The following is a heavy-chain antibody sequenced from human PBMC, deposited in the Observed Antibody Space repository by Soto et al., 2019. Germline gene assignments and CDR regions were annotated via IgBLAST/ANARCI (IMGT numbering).Heavy chain of an antibody. CDR2: TRNKANSYTT. D-gene: IGHD6-19*01. V-gene: IGHV3-72*01. CDR1: GFTFSDHY. J-gene: IGHJ1*01. Sequence: EVQLVESGGGLVQPGGSLRLSCAASGFTFSDHYMDWVRQAPGKGLEWVGRTRNKANSYTTEYAASVKGRFTISRDDSKNSLYLQMNSLKTEDTAVYYCARVKAVAGTDGYFQHWGQGTLVTVSS. CDR3: ARVKAVAGTDGYFQH.